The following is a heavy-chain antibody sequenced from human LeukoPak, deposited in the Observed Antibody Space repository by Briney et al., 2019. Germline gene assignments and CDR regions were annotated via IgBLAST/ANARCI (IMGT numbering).Heavy chain of an antibody. V-gene: IGHV3-21*01. CDR3: AKELKWTKYSYGHTFDY. Sequence: PGGSLRLSCAASGFTFSSYTMNWVRQAPGKGLEWVSSISSSSSYIYYADSVKGRFTISRDNAKNSLYLQMNSLRAEDTAVYYCAKELKWTKYSYGHTFDYWGQGTLVTVSS. CDR2: ISSSSSYI. D-gene: IGHD5-18*01. J-gene: IGHJ4*02. CDR1: GFTFSSYT.